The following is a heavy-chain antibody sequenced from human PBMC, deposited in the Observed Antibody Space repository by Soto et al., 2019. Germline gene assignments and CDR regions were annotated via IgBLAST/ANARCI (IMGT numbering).Heavy chain of an antibody. Sequence: PSVKVSCKVSGYTLTELSMHWVRQAPGKGLEWMGGFDPEDGETIYAQKFQGRVTMTEDTSTDTAYMELSSLRSEDTAVYYCETARVRWLEWLLSGYYGMDGWGQGTTVTVSS. D-gene: IGHD3-3*01. CDR1: GYTLTELS. CDR2: FDPEDGET. CDR3: ETARVRWLEWLLSGYYGMDG. J-gene: IGHJ6*02. V-gene: IGHV1-24*01.